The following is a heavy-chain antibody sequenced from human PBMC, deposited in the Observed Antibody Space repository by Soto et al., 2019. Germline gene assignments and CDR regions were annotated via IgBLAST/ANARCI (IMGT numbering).Heavy chain of an antibody. J-gene: IGHJ6*02. Sequence: ASVKVSCKASGYTFTGYYVHWVRQAPGQGLEWMGWINPNSGDTYLAQRFQGRVTMNRDTSIGTAYMELGGLTSDDTAEYYCAKGGAIVAAGTRVYLYNAMDVWGQGTTVTVSS. CDR3: AKGGAIVAAGTRVYLYNAMDV. CDR1: GYTFTGYY. V-gene: IGHV1-2*02. CDR2: INPNSGDT. D-gene: IGHD1-26*01.